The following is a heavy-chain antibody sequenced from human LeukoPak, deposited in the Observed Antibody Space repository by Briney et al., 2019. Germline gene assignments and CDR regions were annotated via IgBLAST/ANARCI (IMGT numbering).Heavy chain of an antibody. CDR2: ISPSGGST. J-gene: IGHJ4*02. CDR1: GHTINSYY. V-gene: IGHV1-46*02. D-gene: IGHD4-17*01. Sequence: ASVKVSCKASGHTINSYYMHWVRQAPGQGLEWMGIISPSGGSTSYARKFQGRVTMTRDTSTSTVYMELSSLRSEDTAVYYCARDSRNTVTTYHFHFDLWGQGTLVTVSS. CDR3: ARDSRNTVTTYHFHFDL.